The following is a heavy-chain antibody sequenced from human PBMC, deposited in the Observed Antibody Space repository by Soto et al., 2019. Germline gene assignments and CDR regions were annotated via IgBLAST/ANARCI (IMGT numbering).Heavy chain of an antibody. CDR1: GYTFTNFG. CDR3: ASGGTPIDS. D-gene: IGHD3-16*01. V-gene: IGHV1-18*01. Sequence: QVQLVQSGAEVKKPGASVKVSCKASGYTFTNFGISWVRQSPGQGLERMGWISAYNGNTNDAQSYQGRVSMTTDTATSTAYMELRSLRSDDTAVYYCASGGTPIDSWGQGTLVTVSS. CDR2: ISAYNGNT. J-gene: IGHJ4*02.